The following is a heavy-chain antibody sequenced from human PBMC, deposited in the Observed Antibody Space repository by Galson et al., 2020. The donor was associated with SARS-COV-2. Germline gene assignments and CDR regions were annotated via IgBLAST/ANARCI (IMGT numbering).Heavy chain of an antibody. CDR2: ISSDGRIT. D-gene: IGHD3-22*01. V-gene: IGHV3-74*01. Sequence: GESLKISCAASGFMFSNYWMHWVRQAPGKGLVWVSRISSDGRITIYADSVKGRFTISRDNAKNTLYLQMNSLRGEDTAVYYCAWEAPHYDRNGYFSYWGQGTLVTVTS. CDR1: GFMFSNYW. J-gene: IGHJ4*02. CDR3: AWEAPHYDRNGYFSY.